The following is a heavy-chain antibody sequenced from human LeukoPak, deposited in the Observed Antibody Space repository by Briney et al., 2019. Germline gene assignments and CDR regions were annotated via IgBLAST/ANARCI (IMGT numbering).Heavy chain of an antibody. CDR1: GGSISSGGYY. J-gene: IGHJ6*02. V-gene: IGHV4-31*03. Sequence: PSQTLSLTCTVSGGSISSGGYYWSWIRQHPGKGLEWIGYIYYSGSTYYNPSLKSRVTISADTSKNQFSLKLSSVTAADTAVYYCARVRGGYYYYGMDVWGQGTTVTVSS. CDR3: ARVRGGYYYYGMDV. D-gene: IGHD3-16*01. CDR2: IYYSGST.